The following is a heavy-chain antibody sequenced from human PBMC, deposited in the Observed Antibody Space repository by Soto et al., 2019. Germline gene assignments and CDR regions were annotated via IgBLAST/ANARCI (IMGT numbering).Heavy chain of an antibody. CDR3: AKGGGDMDV. Sequence: GGSLRLSCAASGFTFSSYGMHWVRQAPDKGLEWVAVISYDGSNKYYADSVKGRFTISRDNSKNTLYLQMNSLRAEDTAVYYCAKGGGDMDVWGKGTTVTVSS. D-gene: IGHD2-15*01. CDR1: GFTFSSYG. V-gene: IGHV3-30*18. CDR2: ISYDGSNK. J-gene: IGHJ6*03.